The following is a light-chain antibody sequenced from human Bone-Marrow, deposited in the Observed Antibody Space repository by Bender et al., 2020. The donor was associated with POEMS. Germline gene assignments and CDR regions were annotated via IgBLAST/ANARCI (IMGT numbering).Light chain of an antibody. CDR2: NNS. V-gene: IGLV1-44*01. CDR3: ATWDDSLNGWV. J-gene: IGLJ3*02. Sequence: QSVLTQPPSASGTPGQRVTIPCSGSSSKFGSYPVNWYQQLPGAAPKPVTFNNSQRPSGVPDRFSGSNSGTSASLAISGLLSDDEADFYCATWDDSLNGWVFGGGTKLTVL. CDR1: SSKFGSYP.